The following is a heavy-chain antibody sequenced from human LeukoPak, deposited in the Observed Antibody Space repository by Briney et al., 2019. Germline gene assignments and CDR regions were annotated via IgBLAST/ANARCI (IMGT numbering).Heavy chain of an antibody. CDR2: IYPGDSDT. CDR1: GYSFTSYW. CDR3: ARLAFCTNAVCFSNYYYSMDV. J-gene: IGHJ6*03. Sequence: PGESLKISCKGSGYSFTSYWIGWVRQMPAKGLEWMGIIYPGDSDTRYSPSFQGQVTISGDKSISIAYLQWSSLKASDTAMYYCARLAFCTNAVCFSNYYYSMDVWGRGTTVTVSS. D-gene: IGHD2-8*01. V-gene: IGHV5-51*01.